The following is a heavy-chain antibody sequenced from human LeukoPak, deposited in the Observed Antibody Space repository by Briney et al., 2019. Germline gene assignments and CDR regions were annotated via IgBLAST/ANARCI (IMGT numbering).Heavy chain of an antibody. Sequence: GGSLRLSCAASGFTFSSYGMHWVRQAPGKRLEWVAVISHDGSSKYFADSVKGRSTISRDNPKNMLDLQMHSLRAEDTAVYYCAKSIRFCSSSSCFAGYYNYGLHVWGQGTTVIVSS. D-gene: IGHD2-2*01. CDR2: ISHDGSSK. J-gene: IGHJ6*02. V-gene: IGHV3-30*18. CDR3: AKSIRFCSSSSCFAGYYNYGLHV. CDR1: GFTFSSYG.